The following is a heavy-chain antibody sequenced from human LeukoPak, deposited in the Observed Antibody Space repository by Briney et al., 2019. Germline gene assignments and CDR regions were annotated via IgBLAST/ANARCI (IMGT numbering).Heavy chain of an antibody. CDR2: IYHSGST. V-gene: IGHV4-34*01. CDR1: GGSFSGYY. J-gene: IGHJ6*02. D-gene: IGHD4-17*01. CDR3: ARFGDYDSGYGMDV. Sequence: SETLSLTCAVYGGSFSGYYWSWIRQPPGKGLEWIGYIYHSGSTNYNPSLKSRVTISVDTSKNQFSLKLSSVTAADTAVYYCARFGDYDSGYGMDVWGQGTTVTVSS.